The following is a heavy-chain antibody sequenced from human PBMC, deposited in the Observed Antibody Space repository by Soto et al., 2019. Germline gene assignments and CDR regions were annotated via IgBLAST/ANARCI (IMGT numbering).Heavy chain of an antibody. CDR3: ARDHRYNWNGEGWFDP. V-gene: IGHV1-8*01. CDR1: GYMFSTYD. J-gene: IGHJ5*02. Sequence: QVQLVQSGAEVKKPGASVKVSCKASGYMFSTYDINWVRQAPGQGLEWMGWLNTNSGNTGYAQKFQGRVTMTRNTSINTAYMEFSSLGSDDTAVYYCARDHRYNWNGEGWFDPWGQGTLVTVSS. CDR2: LNTNSGNT. D-gene: IGHD1-20*01.